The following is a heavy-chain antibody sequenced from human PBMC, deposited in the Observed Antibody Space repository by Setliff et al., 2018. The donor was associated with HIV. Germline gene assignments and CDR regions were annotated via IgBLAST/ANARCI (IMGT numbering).Heavy chain of an antibody. J-gene: IGHJ4*02. V-gene: IGHV1-69*10. CDR1: GGTFSSYA. CDR2: IIPIIGIT. CDR3: ATNPEMATINYYYYY. D-gene: IGHD5-12*01. Sequence: SVKVSCKASGGTFSSYAISWVRQAPGQGLEWMGGIIPIIGITNQAQKFQGRVTITADKSTNTAYMELSSLRSEDTAVYYCATNPEMATINYYYYYWGQGTLVTVSS.